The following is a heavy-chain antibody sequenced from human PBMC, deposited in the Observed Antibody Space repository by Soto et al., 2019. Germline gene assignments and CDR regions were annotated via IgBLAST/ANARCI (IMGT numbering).Heavy chain of an antibody. CDR3: ATAPGRFTMVRDLVYFQH. Sequence: VASVKVSCKVSGYTLTELSMHWVRQAPGKGLEWMGGFDPEDGETIYAQKFQGRVTMTEDTSTDTAYMELSSLRSEDTAVYYCATAPGRFTMVRDLVYFQHWGQGTLVTVSS. V-gene: IGHV1-24*01. CDR1: GYTLTELS. J-gene: IGHJ1*01. D-gene: IGHD3-10*01. CDR2: FDPEDGET.